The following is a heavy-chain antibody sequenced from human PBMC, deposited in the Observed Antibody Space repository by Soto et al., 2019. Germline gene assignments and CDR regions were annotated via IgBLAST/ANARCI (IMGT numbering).Heavy chain of an antibody. D-gene: IGHD3-22*01. CDR1: GLTFSSYA. CDR3: AKGLTYYYDSSGQKGAFDI. J-gene: IGHJ3*02. V-gene: IGHV3-23*01. Sequence: PGGSLRLSCAASGLTFSSYAIRWVRQAPGKGLEWVSGISDSGGSTYYADSVKGRFTISRDNSKNTLYMQMNSLRAEDTAVYYCAKGLTYYYDSSGQKGAFDIWGQGTMVTVSS. CDR2: ISDSGGST.